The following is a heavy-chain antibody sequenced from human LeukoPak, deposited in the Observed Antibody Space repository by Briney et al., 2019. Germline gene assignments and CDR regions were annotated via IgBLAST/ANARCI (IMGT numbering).Heavy chain of an antibody. D-gene: IGHD5-12*01. V-gene: IGHV4-34*01. CDR3: ARHPKRGYSGYDSYSPYYFDY. J-gene: IGHJ4*02. Sequence: SETLSLTCAVYGGSFSGYYWSWIRQPPGKGLEWIGEINHSGSTNYNPPLKSRVTTSVDTSKNQFSLKLSSVTAADTAVYYCARHPKRGYSGYDSYSPYYFDYWGQGTLVTVSS. CDR1: GGSFSGYY. CDR2: INHSGST.